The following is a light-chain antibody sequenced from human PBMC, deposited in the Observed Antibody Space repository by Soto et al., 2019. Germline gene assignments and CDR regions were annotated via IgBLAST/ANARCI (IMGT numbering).Light chain of an antibody. CDR1: QSISSW. V-gene: IGKV1-5*03. CDR2: KAS. Sequence: DIQMTQSPSTLSASVGDRVTITGRASQSISSWLAWYQQKPGKAPKLLIYKASSLESGVPSRLSGSGSGTEFTLTISSLQPDDSATYYCQQYNSYWPFGQGTNVEIK. CDR3: QQYNSYWP. J-gene: IGKJ1*01.